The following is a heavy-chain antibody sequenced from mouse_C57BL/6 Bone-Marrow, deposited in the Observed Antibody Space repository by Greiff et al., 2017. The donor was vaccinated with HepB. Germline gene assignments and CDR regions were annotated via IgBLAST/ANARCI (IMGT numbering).Heavy chain of an antibody. J-gene: IGHJ2*01. V-gene: IGHV1-87*01. D-gene: IGHD3-3*01. Sequence: VKVVESGAELARPGASVKLSCKASGYTFTSYWMQWVKQRPGQGLEWIGAIYPGDGDTRDTQKFKGKATLTADKSSITAYMQLSSLASEDFAVYYRASTRAFDYWGQGTPPTVSS. CDR3: ASTRAFDY. CDR1: GYTFTSYW. CDR2: IYPGDGDT.